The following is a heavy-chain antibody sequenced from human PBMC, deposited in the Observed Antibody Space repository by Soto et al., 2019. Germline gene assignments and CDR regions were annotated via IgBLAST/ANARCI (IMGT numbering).Heavy chain of an antibody. CDR1: GSTFSSYD. CDR3: VRAISGSFAL. CDR2: ISPDGNNA. Sequence: QVQLVESGGDVVQPGRSLRLSCAASGSTFSSYDIHWVRQAPGKGLQWVAHISPDGNNAYYADSVKGRFTISRDNAKNSLYLQMNSLSEEDTAVYYCVRAISGSFALWGQGTLVIVSS. J-gene: IGHJ4*02. V-gene: IGHV3-30-3*01. D-gene: IGHD3-9*01.